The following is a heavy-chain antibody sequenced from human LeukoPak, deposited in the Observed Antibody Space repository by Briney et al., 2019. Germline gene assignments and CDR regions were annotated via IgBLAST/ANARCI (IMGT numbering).Heavy chain of an antibody. CDR2: ISYSGNS. V-gene: IGHV4-59*08. J-gene: IGHJ4*02. CDR3: ARHIEGEGLDY. CDR1: GGSSSTYY. D-gene: IGHD3-16*01. Sequence: SETLSLICTVSGGSSSTYYWSWIRQPPGKGLEWIGYISYSGNSHYNPSLKSRVTISVDSSKTQFSLKLTSVTAADTAFYYCARHIEGEGLDYWGQGTLVTVSS.